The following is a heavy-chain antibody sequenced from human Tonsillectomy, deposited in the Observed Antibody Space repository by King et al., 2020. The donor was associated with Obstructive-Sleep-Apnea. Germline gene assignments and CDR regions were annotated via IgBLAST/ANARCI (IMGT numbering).Heavy chain of an antibody. J-gene: IGHJ4*02. CDR2: ISGSGGST. D-gene: IGHD6-13*01. Sequence: VQLVESGGGLVQPGGSLRLSCAVSGFSISSYAMSWVRQAPGKGLEWVSVISGSGGSTYYADSVKGRFSTSRDNSNNTLYLQMNSLRAEDTAVYFCAKDFGSSNWEGLLDYWGQGTLVTVSS. CDR1: GFSISSYA. CDR3: AKDFGSSNWEGLLDY. V-gene: IGHV3-23*04.